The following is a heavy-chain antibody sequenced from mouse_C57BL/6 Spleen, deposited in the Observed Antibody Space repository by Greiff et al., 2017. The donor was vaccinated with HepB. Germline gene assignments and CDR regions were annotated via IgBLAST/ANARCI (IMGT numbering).Heavy chain of an antibody. J-gene: IGHJ3*01. CDR2: ISSGSSTI. CDR1: GFTFSDYG. Sequence: DVMLVESGGGLVKPGGSLKLSCAASGFTFSDYGMHWVRQAPEKGLEWVAYISSGSSTIYYADTVKGRFTISRDNAKNILFLQMTSLRSEDTAMYYCARKEGLPAWGQGTLVTVSA. D-gene: IGHD2-4*01. CDR3: ARKEGLPA. V-gene: IGHV5-17*01.